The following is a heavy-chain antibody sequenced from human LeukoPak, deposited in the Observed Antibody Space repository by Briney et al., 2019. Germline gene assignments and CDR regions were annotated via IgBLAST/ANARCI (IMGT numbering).Heavy chain of an antibody. Sequence: SETLSLTCTVSGGSISSSSYYWGWIRQPPGKGLEWIGSIYYSGSTYYNPSLKSRVTISVDTSKNQFSLKLSSVTAADTAVYYCARDPVAHVRHVMLWGQGTLVTVSS. CDR1: GGSISSSSYY. CDR2: IYYSGST. J-gene: IGHJ4*02. V-gene: IGHV4-39*07. CDR3: ARDPVAHVRHVML. D-gene: IGHD5-12*01.